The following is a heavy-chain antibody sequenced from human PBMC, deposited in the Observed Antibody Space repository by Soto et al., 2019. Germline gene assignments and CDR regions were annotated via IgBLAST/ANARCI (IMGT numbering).Heavy chain of an antibody. CDR3: ASPWGSFDY. CDR2: IDYSGETI. J-gene: IGHJ4*02. Sequence: EVQLVESGGGLVQPGGSLRLSCAASGFTFSSYEMNWFRQAPGKGLEWISYIDYSGETIYYADSVKGRFTISRDNAKNALYLQMNSRRAEDTAVYYCASPWGSFDYWGQGTLVTVSS. CDR1: GFTFSSYE. V-gene: IGHV3-48*03. D-gene: IGHD7-27*01.